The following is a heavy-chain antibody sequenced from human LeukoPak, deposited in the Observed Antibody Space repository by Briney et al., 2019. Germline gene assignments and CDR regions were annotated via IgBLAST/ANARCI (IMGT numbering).Heavy chain of an antibody. Sequence: GGALTLSCAASGFTFSSYVMHWVRQAPGKGLEWVAVISYDGSNKYYADSVKGRFTISRDNSKNTLYLQMNSLRAEDTAVYYCAKAPKARIAASPADLLFDYWGQGTLVTVSS. D-gene: IGHD6-6*01. J-gene: IGHJ4*02. CDR2: ISYDGSNK. V-gene: IGHV3-30*18. CDR1: GFTFSSYV. CDR3: AKAPKARIAASPADLLFDY.